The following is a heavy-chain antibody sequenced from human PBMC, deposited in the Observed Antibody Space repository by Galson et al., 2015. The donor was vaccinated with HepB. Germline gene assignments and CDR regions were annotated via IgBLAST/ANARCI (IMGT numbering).Heavy chain of an antibody. CDR1: GYTFTSYG. D-gene: IGHD3-22*01. V-gene: IGHV1-18*04. Sequence: SVKVSCKASGYTFTSYGISWVRQAPGQGLEWMGWISAYNGNTNYAQKLQGRVTMTTDTSTSTAYMELRSLRSDDTAVYYCARDLGPYYDSSGSDYWGQGTLVTVSS. J-gene: IGHJ4*02. CDR3: ARDLGPYYDSSGSDY. CDR2: ISAYNGNT.